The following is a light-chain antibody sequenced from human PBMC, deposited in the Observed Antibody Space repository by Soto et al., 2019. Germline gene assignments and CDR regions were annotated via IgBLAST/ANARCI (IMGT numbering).Light chain of an antibody. CDR3: NSYTSSSTHVV. V-gene: IGLV2-14*01. CDR1: SSDVGGYNY. J-gene: IGLJ2*01. CDR2: DVS. Sequence: QSALTQPASASGSPGQSITISCTGTSSDVGGYNYVSWYQQYPGKAHKLMIYDVSNRPSGVSNRFSGSKSGNTASLTISGLQADDEADYYCNSYTSSSTHVVFGGGTKLTVL.